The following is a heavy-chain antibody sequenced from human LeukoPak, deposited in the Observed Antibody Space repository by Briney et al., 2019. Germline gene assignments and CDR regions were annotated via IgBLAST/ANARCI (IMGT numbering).Heavy chain of an antibody. CDR2: INSDGSST. J-gene: IGHJ4*02. CDR1: GFTFSNAW. D-gene: IGHD3-9*01. CDR3: ATELLTPLDY. V-gene: IGHV3-74*01. Sequence: GGSLRLSCTASGFTFSNAWMSWVRQAPGKGLVWVSRINSDGSSTSYADSVKGRFTISRDNAKNTLYLQMNSLRAEDTAVYYCATELLTPLDYWGQGTLVTVSS.